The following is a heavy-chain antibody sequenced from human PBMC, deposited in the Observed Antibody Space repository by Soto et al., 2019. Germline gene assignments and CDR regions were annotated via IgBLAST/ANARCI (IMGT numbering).Heavy chain of an antibody. CDR2: ISYSGST. CDR1: GGSFSGYY. Sequence: QVQLQQWGAGLLKPSETLSLTCAVSGGSFSGYYWAWIRQPPGKGLEWIGQISYSGSTNYNPSLKRRVLISVGTSNNQFPLELSSVTAADTAVYYCARASVQYGSGTYEGGYYYFDYWGQGTLVTVSS. J-gene: IGHJ4*02. CDR3: ARASVQYGSGTYEGGYYYFDY. V-gene: IGHV4-34*01. D-gene: IGHD3-10*01.